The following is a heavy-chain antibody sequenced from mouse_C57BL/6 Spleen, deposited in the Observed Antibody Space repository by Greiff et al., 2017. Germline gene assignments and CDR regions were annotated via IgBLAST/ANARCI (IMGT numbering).Heavy chain of an antibody. V-gene: IGHV1-80*01. CDR2: IYPGDGDT. J-gene: IGHJ2*01. Sequence: VQLQQSGAELVQPGASVKISCNASGYAFSSYWMNWVKQRPGKGLEWIGQIYPGDGDTNYNGKFKGKATLTAYKSSSTAYMHLSSLTSEDSACYFCSRGEQYYFDYWGQGTTLTGSS. CDR1: GYAFSSYW. CDR3: SRGEQYYFDY.